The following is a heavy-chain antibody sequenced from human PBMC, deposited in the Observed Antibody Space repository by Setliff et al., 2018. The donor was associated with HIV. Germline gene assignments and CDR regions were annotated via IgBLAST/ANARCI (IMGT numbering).Heavy chain of an antibody. D-gene: IGHD1-20*01. V-gene: IGHV3-48*04. J-gene: IGHJ6*03. Sequence: GGSLRLSCAASGFTFSSYSMNWVRQAPGKGLEWVSYISSSDNTIHYADSVRGRFTISRDNAKNSLYLQMNSLRSEDTAVYFCAKSFNSGPTNWNIDVWGTGTTVTVSS. CDR2: ISSSDNTI. CDR3: AKSFNSGPTNWNIDV. CDR1: GFTFSSYS.